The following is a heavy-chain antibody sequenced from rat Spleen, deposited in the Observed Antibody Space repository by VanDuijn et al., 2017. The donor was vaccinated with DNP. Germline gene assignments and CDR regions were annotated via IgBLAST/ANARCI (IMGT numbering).Heavy chain of an antibody. V-gene: IGHV5-7*01. CDR2: ISYDGSST. J-gene: IGHJ1*01. CDR3: ARHGRVTTVATYRYFDF. D-gene: IGHD1-3*01. CDR1: GFTFSDYN. Sequence: EVQLVESGGGLVQPGRSLKLSCAASGFTFSDYNMAWVRQAPKKGLEWVATISYDGSSTYYRDSVKGRFTISRDNAKSTLYLQMDSLRSEDTATYYCARHGRVTTVATYRYFDFWGPGTMVTVSS.